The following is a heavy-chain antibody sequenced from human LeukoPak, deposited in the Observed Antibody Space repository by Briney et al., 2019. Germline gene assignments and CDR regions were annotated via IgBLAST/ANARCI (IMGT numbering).Heavy chain of an antibody. CDR3: ARDEREMAYYYGMDV. CDR1: GGTFSSYA. J-gene: IGHJ6*04. Sequence: ASVKVSCKASGGTFSSYAISWVRQAPGQGLEWMGRIIPILGIANYAQKFQGRVTITADKSTSTAYMELSSLRSEDTAVYYCARDEREMAYYYGMDVWGKGTTVTVSS. CDR2: IIPILGIA. V-gene: IGHV1-69*04. D-gene: IGHD5-24*01.